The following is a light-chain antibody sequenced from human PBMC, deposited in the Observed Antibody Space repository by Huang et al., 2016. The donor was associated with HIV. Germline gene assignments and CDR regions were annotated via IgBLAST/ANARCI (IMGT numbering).Light chain of an antibody. J-gene: IGKJ4*01. CDR3: QQFNHYPLT. CDR2: DAS. Sequence: QLTQSPSSLSASIGDRVTITCRASPVICNTLAWYQQKPGKAPKLLIYDASSLQTGAPSRFSGSGSGTDFTLTISSLQPADCATYYCQQFNHYPLTFGGGTKVEIE. CDR1: PVICNT. V-gene: IGKV1D-13*01.